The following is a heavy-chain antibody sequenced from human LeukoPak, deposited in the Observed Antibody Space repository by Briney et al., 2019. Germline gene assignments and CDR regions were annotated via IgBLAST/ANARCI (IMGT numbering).Heavy chain of an antibody. CDR1: GYTFTSYY. V-gene: IGHV1-46*01. CDR3: VAGSGYYYYYMDV. Sequence: ASVKVSCKASGYTFTSYYMHWVRQAPGQGLEWMGIINPSGGSTSYAQKFQGRVTMTRDTSTSTVYVELSSLRSEDTAVYYCVAGSGYYYYYMDVWGKGTTVTVSS. J-gene: IGHJ6*03. CDR2: INPSGGST. D-gene: IGHD2-15*01.